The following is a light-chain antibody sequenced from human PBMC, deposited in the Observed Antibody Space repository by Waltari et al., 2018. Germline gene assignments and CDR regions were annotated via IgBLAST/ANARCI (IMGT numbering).Light chain of an antibody. J-gene: IGKJ3*01. Sequence: DIQMTQSPSSLSAFVGDRVSITCRASQSISNYLNWYQQKPGKAPELLIYAASSLQSGVPSRFSGRRSGTDFTLTISSLQPEDLATYYCQQTYITPFTFGPGTKVAIK. V-gene: IGKV1-39*01. CDR2: AAS. CDR3: QQTYITPFT. CDR1: QSISNY.